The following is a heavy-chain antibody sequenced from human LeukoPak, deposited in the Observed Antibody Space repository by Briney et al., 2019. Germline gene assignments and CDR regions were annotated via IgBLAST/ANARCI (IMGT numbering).Heavy chain of an antibody. Sequence: GGSLSLSCAASGFTFSSYAMNWVGQAPCKGVEGVAVISYYGSKKYYADTVKGRFTISIDNPKNTLYLQMNSLRAEDTAVYYCAKAPMVRGVKHFYYYYMDVWGKGTTVTVSS. CDR1: GFTFSSYA. J-gene: IGHJ6*03. V-gene: IGHV3-30*04. CDR3: AKAPMVRGVKHFYYYYMDV. D-gene: IGHD3-10*01. CDR2: ISYYGSKK.